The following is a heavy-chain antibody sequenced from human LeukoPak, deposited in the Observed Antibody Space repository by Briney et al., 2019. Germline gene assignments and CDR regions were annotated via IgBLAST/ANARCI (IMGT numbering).Heavy chain of an antibody. J-gene: IGHJ3*02. CDR1: GFTFSSYE. Sequence: GGSLRLSCAASGFTFSSYEMNWVPQAPGKGLEWVSYISSSGSTIYYADSVKGRFTISRDSAKNSLYLQMNSLRAEDTAVYYCARAMVRGVIGAFDIWGQGTMVTVSS. CDR2: ISSSGSTI. CDR3: ARAMVRGVIGAFDI. V-gene: IGHV3-48*03. D-gene: IGHD3-10*01.